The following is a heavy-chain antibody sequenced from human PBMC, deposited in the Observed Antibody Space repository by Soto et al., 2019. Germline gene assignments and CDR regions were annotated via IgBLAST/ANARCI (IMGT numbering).Heavy chain of an antibody. J-gene: IGHJ4*02. CDR3: ASLPEYSSGWYRDY. CDR2: IYHTGSA. D-gene: IGHD6-19*01. V-gene: IGHV4-4*02. Sequence: QVQLQESGPGLVKPSGTLSLTCAVSGGSISSRNWWSWVRQPPGKGLEWIAEIYHTGSANYNPSLKSRVTISVDESKNQFSLTLSSVTAADTAVYYCASLPEYSSGWYRDYWGQGTLVTVSS. CDR1: GGSISSRNW.